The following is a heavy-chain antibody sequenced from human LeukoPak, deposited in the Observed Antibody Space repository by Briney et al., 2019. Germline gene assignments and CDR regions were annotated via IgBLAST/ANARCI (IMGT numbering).Heavy chain of an antibody. J-gene: IGHJ4*02. V-gene: IGHV4-39*07. CDR3: ARDGYNTPGY. D-gene: IGHD5-24*01. CDR2: IYYSGST. CDR1: GGSISSSSYY. Sequence: SETLSLTCTVSGGSISSSSYYWGWIRQPPGKGLEWIGSIYYSGSTYYNPSLKSRVTLSVDTSKDQFSLKLSSVTAADTAVYYCARDGYNTPGYWGQGTLVTVSS.